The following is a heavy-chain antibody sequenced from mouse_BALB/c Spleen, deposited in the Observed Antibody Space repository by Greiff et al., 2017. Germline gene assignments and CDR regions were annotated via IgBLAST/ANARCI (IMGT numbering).Heavy chain of an antibody. D-gene: IGHD2-10*02. CDR1: GYSITSGYY. CDR2: ISYDGSN. Sequence: DVQLQESGPGLVKPSQSLSLTCSVTGYSITSGYYWNWIRQFPGNKLEWMGYISYDGSNNYNPSLKNRISITRDTSKNQFFLKLNSVTTEDTATYYCARGYGNYVMDYWGQGTSVTVSS. J-gene: IGHJ4*01. CDR3: ARGYGNYVMDY. V-gene: IGHV3-6*02.